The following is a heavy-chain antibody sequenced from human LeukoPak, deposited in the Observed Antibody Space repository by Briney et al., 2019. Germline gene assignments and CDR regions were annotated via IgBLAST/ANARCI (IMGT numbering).Heavy chain of an antibody. CDR2: IYYSGST. J-gene: IGHJ4*02. CDR3: ARVRQQLVPNYFDY. CDR1: GGSISSYY. D-gene: IGHD6-13*01. Sequence: PSETLSLTCTVSGGSISSYYWSWIRQPPGKGLEWIGYIYYSGSTNYNPSLKSRVTISVDTSKNQFSLKLSSVTAADTAVYYCARVRQQLVPNYFDYWGQGTLVTVSS. V-gene: IGHV4-59*01.